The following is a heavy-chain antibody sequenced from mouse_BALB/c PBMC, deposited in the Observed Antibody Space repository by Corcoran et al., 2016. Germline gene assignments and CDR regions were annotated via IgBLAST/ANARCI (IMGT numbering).Heavy chain of an antibody. CDR3: ARGREYGNLFDY. V-gene: IGHV1-18*01. CDR2: INPNNGGT. Sequence: EVQLQQSRPELVNPGHSVKISCKTSGYTFTEYTMHWVKQSHGKSLEWIGGINPNNGGTSYNQKFKGKATLTVDKSSSTAYMELRSLTSEDSAVYFCARGREYGNLFDYWGKGTMVTVSA. D-gene: IGHD2-10*02. J-gene: IGHJ3*01. CDR1: GYTFTEYT.